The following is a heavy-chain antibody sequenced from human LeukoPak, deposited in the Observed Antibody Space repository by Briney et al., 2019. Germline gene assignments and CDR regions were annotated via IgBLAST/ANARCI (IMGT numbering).Heavy chain of an antibody. CDR2: IHSSSTYT. Sequence: GGSLRLSCAASGFTFGDHYMSWIRQAPGKGLEWVSYIHSSSTYTNYADSVKGRFTISRDNAKSSLYLQMNSLRVEDTAVYYCARAEGGAVVVAAADWGQGTLVTVSS. CDR1: GFTFGDHY. J-gene: IGHJ4*02. D-gene: IGHD2-2*01. CDR3: ARAEGGAVVVAAAD. V-gene: IGHV3-11*06.